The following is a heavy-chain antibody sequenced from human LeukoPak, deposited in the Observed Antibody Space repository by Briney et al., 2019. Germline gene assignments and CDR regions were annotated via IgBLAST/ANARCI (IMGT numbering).Heavy chain of an antibody. CDR2: INPNSGGT. V-gene: IGHV1-2*02. J-gene: IGHJ4*02. Sequence: ASVKVSCKASRYTLTGYYMHWVRQSPGQGLEWMGWINPNSGGTNYAQKLQGRVTMTTDTSTSTAYMELRSLRSDDTAVYYCARDRAYYGSGNRGDYWGQGTLVTVSS. CDR1: RYTLTGYY. D-gene: IGHD3-10*01. CDR3: ARDRAYYGSGNRGDY.